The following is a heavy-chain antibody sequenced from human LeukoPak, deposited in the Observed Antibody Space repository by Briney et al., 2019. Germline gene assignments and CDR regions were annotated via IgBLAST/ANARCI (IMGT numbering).Heavy chain of an antibody. CDR2: ISYDGTDK. Sequence: GSLRLSCAASGFTFSDYAMHWVRQAPGMGLEWVALISYDGTDKYYADSVKGRFTISRDNSKSTLYLQMNSLRADDTAVYYCAKDRVDGSGSQFDSWGQGSLVIVSS. V-gene: IGHV3-30*04. CDR3: AKDRVDGSGSQFDS. J-gene: IGHJ4*02. CDR1: GFTFSDYA. D-gene: IGHD3-10*01.